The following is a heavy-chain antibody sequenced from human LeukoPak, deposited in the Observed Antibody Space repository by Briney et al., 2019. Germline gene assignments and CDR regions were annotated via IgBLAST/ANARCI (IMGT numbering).Heavy chain of an antibody. J-gene: IGHJ4*02. CDR2: INPSGGST. V-gene: IGHV1-46*01. Sequence: ASVKVSCKASGYTFISYYMHWMRQAPGQGLEWMGIINPSGGSTGYAQKFQGRVTMTRDTSTSTVYMELSSLRSEDTAVYYCAREGLVATEVDYWGQGTLVTVSS. CDR1: GYTFISYY. D-gene: IGHD5-12*01. CDR3: AREGLVATEVDY.